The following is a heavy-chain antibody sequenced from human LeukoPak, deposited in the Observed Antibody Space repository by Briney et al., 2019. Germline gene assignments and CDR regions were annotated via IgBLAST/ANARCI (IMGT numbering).Heavy chain of an antibody. J-gene: IGHJ4*02. Sequence: ESGPTLVNPTQTLTLTCTFSGFSLSTSGMCVSWIRQTPGKALEWLARIDWDDEKYYSTSLKTRLTISKDTFKNQVVLTMTNMDPVDTATYYCARMSPYQYDGSGYSYFDYWGQGTLVTVSS. V-gene: IGHV2-70*11. CDR3: ARMSPYQYDGSGYSYFDY. CDR1: GFSLSTSGMC. CDR2: IDWDDEK. D-gene: IGHD3-22*01.